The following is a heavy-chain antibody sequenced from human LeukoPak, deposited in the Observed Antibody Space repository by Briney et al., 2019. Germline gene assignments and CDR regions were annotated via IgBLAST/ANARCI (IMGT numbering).Heavy chain of an antibody. D-gene: IGHD1-1*01. CDR1: GYTLTELS. CDR3: ATDLLQLERRWYAFDI. V-gene: IGHV1-24*01. Sequence: ASVKVSCKVSGYTLTELSMHWVRQAPGKGLERMGGFDPEDGETIYAQKFQGRVTMTEDTSTDTAYMELSSLRSEDTAVYYCATDLLQLERRWYAFDIWGQGTMVTVSS. CDR2: FDPEDGET. J-gene: IGHJ3*02.